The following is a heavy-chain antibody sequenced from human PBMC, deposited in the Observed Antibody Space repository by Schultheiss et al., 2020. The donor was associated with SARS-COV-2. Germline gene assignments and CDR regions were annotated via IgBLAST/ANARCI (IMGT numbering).Heavy chain of an antibody. CDR1: GFTFSDYY. Sequence: GGSLRLSCAASGFTFSDYYMSWVRQAPGKGLEWVANIKQDGSEEYYVDSVKGRFTISRDNAKNSLYLQMNSLRAEDTAVYYCARDKGWVVGWYYYYYMDVWGKGTTVTVSS. CDR3: ARDKGWVVGWYYYYYMDV. J-gene: IGHJ6*03. CDR2: IKQDGSEE. D-gene: IGHD2-21*01. V-gene: IGHV3-7*01.